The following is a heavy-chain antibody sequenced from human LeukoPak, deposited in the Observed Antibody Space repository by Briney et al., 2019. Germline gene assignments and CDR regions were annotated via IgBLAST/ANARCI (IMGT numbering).Heavy chain of an antibody. Sequence: GGSLRLSCAASGFTFSSYAMSWARQAPGKGLEWVSAISGSGGSTYYADSVKGRFTISRDNSKNTLYLQMNSLRAEDTAVYYCAKAPWYYYDSSGFFDYWGQGTLVTVSS. D-gene: IGHD3-22*01. CDR3: AKAPWYYYDSSGFFDY. V-gene: IGHV3-23*01. J-gene: IGHJ4*02. CDR2: ISGSGGST. CDR1: GFTFSSYA.